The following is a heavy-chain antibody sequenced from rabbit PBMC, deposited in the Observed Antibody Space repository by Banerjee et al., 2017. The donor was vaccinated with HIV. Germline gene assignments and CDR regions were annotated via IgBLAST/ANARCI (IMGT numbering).Heavy chain of an antibody. D-gene: IGHD4-2*01. CDR2: IYTGSSGTT. Sequence: QEQLVESGGGLVQPEGSLTITCTASGFSFSSSYYMCWVRQAPGKGLEWIGCIYTGSSGTTAYASWVNGRFTISKTSSTTVTLQMTSLTAADTATYFCARDGTADTVYAFKLWGPGTLVTVS. V-gene: IGHV1S45*01. CDR3: ARDGTADTVYAFKL. CDR1: GFSFSSSYY. J-gene: IGHJ4*01.